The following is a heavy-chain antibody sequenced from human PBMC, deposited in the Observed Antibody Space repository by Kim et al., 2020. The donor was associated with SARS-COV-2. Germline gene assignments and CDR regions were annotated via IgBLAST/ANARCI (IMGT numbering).Heavy chain of an antibody. J-gene: IGHJ4*02. Sequence: PVKGRFTISRDDSKNTLYLQMNSLKTEDTAVYYCTTVDVWPSSSWYVLDYWGQGTLVTVSS. V-gene: IGHV3-15*01. CDR3: TTVDVWPSSSWYVLDY. D-gene: IGHD6-13*01.